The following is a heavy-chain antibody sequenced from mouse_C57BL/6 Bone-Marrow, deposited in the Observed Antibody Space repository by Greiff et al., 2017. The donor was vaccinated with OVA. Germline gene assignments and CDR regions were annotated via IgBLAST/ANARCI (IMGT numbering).Heavy chain of an antibody. CDR3: ARWDGYYSVAY. V-gene: IGHV1-26*01. J-gene: IGHJ3*01. D-gene: IGHD2-3*01. CDR2: INPNNDGT. CDR1: GYTFTDYY. Sequence: EVQLQQSGPELVKPGASVKISCKASGYTFTDYYMNWVKQSHGKSLEWIGDINPNNDGTSYNQKFKGKATLTVDKSSSTAYMELRSLTSEDSAVYYCARWDGYYSVAYWGRGTLVTVSA.